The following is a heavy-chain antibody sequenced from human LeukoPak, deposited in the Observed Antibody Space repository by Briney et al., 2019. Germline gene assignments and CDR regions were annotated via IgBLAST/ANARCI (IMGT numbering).Heavy chain of an antibody. D-gene: IGHD3-10*01. CDR3: AREMVREPYYYYGMDV. CDR1: GASISSGDYY. CDR2: IYYSGST. Sequence: PSETLSLTCTVSGASISSGDYYWSWIRQPPGKGLEWIGYIYYSGSTYYNPSLKSRVTISVDTSKNQFSLKLSSVTAADTAVYYCAREMVREPYYYYGMDVWGQGTTVTVSS. V-gene: IGHV4-30-4*01. J-gene: IGHJ6*02.